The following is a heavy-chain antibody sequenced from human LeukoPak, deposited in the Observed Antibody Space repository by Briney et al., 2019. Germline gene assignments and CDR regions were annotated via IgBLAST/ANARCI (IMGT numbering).Heavy chain of an antibody. Sequence: GGSLRLSCAASRFTFSSYAMSWVRQAPGKGLEWVSDISDSGGNTYYADSVKGRFTLSRDNSKNTLYLQMNSLRVEDTAVYYCVRILTGFYDNWGQGTLVTVSS. CDR2: ISDSGGNT. J-gene: IGHJ4*02. V-gene: IGHV3-23*01. CDR1: RFTFSSYA. CDR3: VRILTGFYDN. D-gene: IGHD3-9*01.